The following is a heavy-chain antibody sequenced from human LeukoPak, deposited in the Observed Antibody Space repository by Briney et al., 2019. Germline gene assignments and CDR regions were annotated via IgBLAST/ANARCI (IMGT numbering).Heavy chain of an antibody. V-gene: IGHV4-4*07. CDR1: GGSISSYY. Sequence: SETLSLTCTVSGGSISSYYWSWIRQPAGKGLEWIGRIYTSGSTNYNPSLKSRVTMSVDTSKNQFSLKLSSVTAADTAVYYCARADHSYGFNYYYYYMDVWGKGTTVTISS. CDR2: IYTSGST. D-gene: IGHD5-18*01. J-gene: IGHJ6*03. CDR3: ARADHSYGFNYYYYYMDV.